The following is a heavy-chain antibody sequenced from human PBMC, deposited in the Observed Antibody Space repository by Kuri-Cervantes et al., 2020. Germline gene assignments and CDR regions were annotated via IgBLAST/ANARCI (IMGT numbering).Heavy chain of an antibody. D-gene: IGHD3-10*01. J-gene: IGHJ4*02. V-gene: IGHV3-7*03. CDR2: IKQDGSEK. Sequence: GESLKISCAASGFTFSNYAISWVRQAPGEGLEWVANIKQDGSEKYYVDSVKGRFTISRDNAKNSLYLQMNSLRAEDTALYYCAKGPLWFGELLHPFDYWGQGTLVTVSS. CDR1: GFTFSNYA. CDR3: AKGPLWFGELLHPFDY.